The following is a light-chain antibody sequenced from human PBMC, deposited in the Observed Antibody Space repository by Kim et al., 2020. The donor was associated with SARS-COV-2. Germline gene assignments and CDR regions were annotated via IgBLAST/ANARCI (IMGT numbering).Light chain of an antibody. CDR3: QQYDSHPYT. CDR1: QSVSSW. CDR2: KAS. V-gene: IGKV1-5*03. J-gene: IGKJ2*01. Sequence: DIQMTQSPSTLSASVGDRVTITCRASQSVSSWLAWYQQKPGKAPKLLIYKASTLEGGVPSRFSGRGSGTEFTLTINSLQPDDFATYCCQQYDSHPYTFGQGTKLEIK.